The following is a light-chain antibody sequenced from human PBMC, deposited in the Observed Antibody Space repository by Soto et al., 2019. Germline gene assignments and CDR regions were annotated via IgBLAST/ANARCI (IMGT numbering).Light chain of an antibody. CDR3: QVWDSSSDHYV. CDR1: NIGSES. V-gene: IGLV3-21*02. J-gene: IGLJ1*01. Sequence: VLTQPPSVSVAPGQTARITCGGNNIGSESVHWYQQKPGQAPVLVVCDDADRPSGIPERFAGANSGNTATLTISRVEAGDEADDYCQVWDSSSDHYVFGTGTKLTVL. CDR2: DDA.